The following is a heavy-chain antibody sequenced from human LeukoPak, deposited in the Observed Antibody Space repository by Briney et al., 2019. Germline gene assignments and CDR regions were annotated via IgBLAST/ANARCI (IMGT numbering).Heavy chain of an antibody. D-gene: IGHD2-15*01. CDR1: GFTFSNYG. J-gene: IGHJ4*02. Sequence: GGSLRLSCAASGFTFSNYGMSWIRHPPGKGLEWVSGISGSADTTYYADSVKGRFTISRDDSKKNLYLQMHSLRAEDTAVYYCGKDVAVGGYWGQGTLVTVSS. CDR2: ISGSADTT. CDR3: GKDVAVGGY. V-gene: IGHV3-23*01.